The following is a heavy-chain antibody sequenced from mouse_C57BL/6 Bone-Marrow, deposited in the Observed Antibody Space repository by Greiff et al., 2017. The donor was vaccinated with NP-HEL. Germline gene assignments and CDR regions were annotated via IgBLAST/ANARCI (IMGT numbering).Heavy chain of an antibody. J-gene: IGHJ1*03. V-gene: IGHV5-4*01. CDR1: GFTFSSYA. CDR3: ARNITTVGNWYFDV. D-gene: IGHD1-1*01. CDR2: ISDGGSYT. Sequence: VHLVESGGGLVKPGGSLKLSCAASGFTFSSYAMSWVRQTPEKRLEWVATISDGGSYTYYPDNVKGRFTISRDNAKNNLYLQMSHLKSEDTAMYYCARNITTVGNWYFDVWGTGTTVTVSS.